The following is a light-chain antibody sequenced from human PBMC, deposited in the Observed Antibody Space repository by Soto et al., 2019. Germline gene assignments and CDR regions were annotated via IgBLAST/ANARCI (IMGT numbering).Light chain of an antibody. CDR2: SND. CDR3: AAWDDSLDGVV. Sequence: QPVLTQPPSASGTPGQRVSFSCSGSSSNIGSNTVNWYQQLQGTAPKLLVYSNDQRPSGVPDRFSGSKSGTSASLAISGFQCGDEADCYCAAWDDSLDGVVFGGGTKLTVL. V-gene: IGLV1-44*01. CDR1: SSNIGSNT. J-gene: IGLJ2*01.